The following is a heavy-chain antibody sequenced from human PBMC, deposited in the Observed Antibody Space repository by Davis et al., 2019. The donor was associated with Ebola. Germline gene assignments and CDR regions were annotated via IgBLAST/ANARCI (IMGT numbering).Heavy chain of an antibody. CDR1: GFVYDDYA. CDR2: LNWISAFI. D-gene: IGHD6-25*01. CDR3: ARDDVELGVESVAAAAFDC. V-gene: IGHV3-9*01. Sequence: SLKISCTGSGFVYDDYAIHWVRQAPGNGLESVAGLNWISAFIAHVDSVKGRFTISRDNAKNSVFLQLDNLRAYDTAVYYCARDDVELGVESVAAAAFDCWGRGTRVTVSS. J-gene: IGHJ4*02.